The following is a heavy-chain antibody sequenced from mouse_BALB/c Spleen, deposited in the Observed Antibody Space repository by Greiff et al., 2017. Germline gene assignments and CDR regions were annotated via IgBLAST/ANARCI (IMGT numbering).Heavy chain of an antibody. CDR2: ISYSGST. CDR1: GYSITSDYA. D-gene: IGHD1-1*01. CDR3: AGYYYGSSPYWYFDV. J-gene: IGHJ1*01. V-gene: IGHV3-2*02. Sequence: EVKLQESGPGLVKPSQSLSLTCTVTGYSITSDYAWNWIRQFPGNKLEWMGYISYSGSTSYNPSLKSRISITRDTSKNQFFLQLNSVTTEDTATYYCAGYYYGSSPYWYFDVWGAGTTVTVSS.